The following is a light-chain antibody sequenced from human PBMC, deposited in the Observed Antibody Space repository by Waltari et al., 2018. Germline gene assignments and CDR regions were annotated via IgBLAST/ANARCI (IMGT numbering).Light chain of an antibody. CDR3: QHSDRAPYS. CDR2: SIS. CDR1: HFVVTY. J-gene: IGKJ2*01. V-gene: IGKV1-39*01. Sequence: DIQLTQSPSSLSASVGDRVTISCRASHFVVTYLNWYQQKPGKAPTLLIHSISSLQTGVPPRFRGSGSGTEFALTIDSLQPEDFATYYCQHSDRAPYSFGQGTTLEIK.